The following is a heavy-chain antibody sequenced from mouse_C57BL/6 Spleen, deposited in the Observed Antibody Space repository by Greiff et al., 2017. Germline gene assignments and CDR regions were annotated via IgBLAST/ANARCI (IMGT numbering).Heavy chain of an antibody. CDR3: AKNAGSSYSWYFDV. J-gene: IGHJ1*03. D-gene: IGHD1-1*01. Sequence: QVQLKESGPGLVQPSQSLSITCTVSGFSLTSYGVHWVRQSPGKGLEWLGVIWRGGSTDYNAAFMSRLSITKDNSKSQVFFKMNSLQADDTAIYYCAKNAGSSYSWYFDVWGTGTTVTVSS. V-gene: IGHV2-5*01. CDR2: IWRGGST. CDR1: GFSLTSYG.